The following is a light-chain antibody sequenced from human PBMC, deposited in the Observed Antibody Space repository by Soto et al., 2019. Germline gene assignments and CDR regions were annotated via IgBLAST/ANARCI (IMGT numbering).Light chain of an antibody. V-gene: IGKV3-15*01. CDR1: QSVSGN. CDR3: QQYNNWPPIT. CDR2: GAS. Sequence: EIVMTQSPATLSVSPGERATLSCRASQSVSGNFAWYQQKPGLAPRLLIYGASTRATGIPARFSGSGSGTEFTLTISSVQSEDFAVYYCQQYNNWPPITFGQGTRLEIK. J-gene: IGKJ5*01.